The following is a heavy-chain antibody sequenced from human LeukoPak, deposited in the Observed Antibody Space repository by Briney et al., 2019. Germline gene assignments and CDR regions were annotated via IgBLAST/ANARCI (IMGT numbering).Heavy chain of an antibody. CDR1: GGSISSGNYY. V-gene: IGHV4-61*09. D-gene: IGHD6-13*01. Sequence: SETLSLTCTVSGGSISSGNYYWNWIRQPAGKGLEWIGHIYTSGSTDYNPSLKSRATISLDTSKNQFSLKLNFVTAADTAVYYCARDQLSSSWYRGYYFDYWGQGTLVTVSS. CDR3: ARDQLSSSWYRGYYFDY. J-gene: IGHJ4*02. CDR2: IYTSGST.